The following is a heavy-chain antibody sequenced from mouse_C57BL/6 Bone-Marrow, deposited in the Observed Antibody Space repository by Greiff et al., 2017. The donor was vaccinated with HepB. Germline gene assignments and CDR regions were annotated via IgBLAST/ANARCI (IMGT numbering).Heavy chain of an antibody. CDR2: IRSKSNNYAT. CDR3: GRHSWKLRYAMDY. J-gene: IGHJ4*01. Sequence: DVKLVESGGGLVQPKGSLKLSCAASGFSFNTYAMNWVRQAPGKGVEWVARIRSKSNNYATYYADSVKDRFTISRDDSESMLYLQSNNLKTEDTAMYYGGRHSWKLRYAMDYWGQGTSVTVSS. D-gene: IGHD1-1*02. V-gene: IGHV10-1*01. CDR1: GFSFNTYA.